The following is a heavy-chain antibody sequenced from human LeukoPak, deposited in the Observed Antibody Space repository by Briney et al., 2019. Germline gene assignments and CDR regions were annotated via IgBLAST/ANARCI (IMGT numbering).Heavy chain of an antibody. Sequence: GGALRLSCAASGFILSSYDMHWVRQPPGKVLEWLAVISREGSIKYNADSVSGRFTISRDNSHNTLYLQMNSLRAEDTAVYYCARHFTTGSIDHWGQGNLVTVSS. CDR2: ISREGSIK. D-gene: IGHD3-9*01. CDR1: GFILSSYD. V-gene: IGHV3-30*04. CDR3: ARHFTTGSIDH. J-gene: IGHJ4*02.